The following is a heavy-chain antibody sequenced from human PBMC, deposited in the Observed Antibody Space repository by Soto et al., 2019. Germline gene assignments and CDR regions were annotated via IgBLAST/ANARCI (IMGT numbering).Heavy chain of an antibody. V-gene: IGHV1-24*01. CDR1: GDTLTELS. J-gene: IGHJ6*02. CDR3: ATAPYTIFGVVNYYYYYGMDV. D-gene: IGHD3-3*01. CDR2: FDPEDGET. Sequence: ASVKVSCKVSGDTLTELSMHWVRQAPGKGLEWMGGFDPEDGETIYTQKLQGRVTMTEDTSTDTAYMELSSLRSEDTAVYYCATAPYTIFGVVNYYYYYGMDVWGQGTTVTVSS.